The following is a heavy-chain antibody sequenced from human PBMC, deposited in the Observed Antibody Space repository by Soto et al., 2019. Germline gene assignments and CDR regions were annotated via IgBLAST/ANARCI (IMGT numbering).Heavy chain of an antibody. D-gene: IGHD3-10*01. V-gene: IGHV4-39*07. CDR1: GGSVSSSSYY. CDR2: VYYSGST. Sequence: PSETLSLTCTVSGGSVSSSSYYWGWVRQPPGKGVEWIGSVYYSGSTNYKPSLKSRVTISVDTSKNQFSLKLSSVTAADTAVYYCARDMDDAFDIWGQGTMVTVSS. J-gene: IGHJ3*02. CDR3: ARDMDDAFDI.